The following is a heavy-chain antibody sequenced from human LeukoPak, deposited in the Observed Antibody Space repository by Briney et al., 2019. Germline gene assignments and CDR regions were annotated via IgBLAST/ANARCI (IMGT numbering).Heavy chain of an antibody. CDR1: GGSFSGYY. CDR3: ARGRKSIAARPKTHYFDY. D-gene: IGHD6-6*01. V-gene: IGHV4-34*01. Sequence: SETLSLTCAVYGGSFSGYYWSWIRQPPGKGLEWIGEINHSGSTNYNPSLKSRVTISVDTSKNQFSLKLSSVTAADTAAYYCARGRKSIAARPKTHYFDYWGQGTLVTVSS. CDR2: INHSGST. J-gene: IGHJ4*02.